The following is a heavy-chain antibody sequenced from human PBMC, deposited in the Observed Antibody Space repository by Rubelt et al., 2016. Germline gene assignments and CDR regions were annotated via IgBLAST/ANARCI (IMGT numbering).Heavy chain of an antibody. D-gene: IGHD6-13*01. V-gene: IGHV4-39*07. CDR3: ARTPGQSSWYYFDY. CDR1: GGSISSSDYY. Sequence: QLQLQESGTGLVQPSETLSLTCTVSGGSISSSDYYWGWIRQPPGTGLEWIGSIYYRGNTYYTPSLKSRVTVALDTSNKRFSLRLSSVTEADTAVYYCARTPGQSSWYYFDYWGQGTLVTVSS. J-gene: IGHJ4*02. CDR2: IYYRGNT.